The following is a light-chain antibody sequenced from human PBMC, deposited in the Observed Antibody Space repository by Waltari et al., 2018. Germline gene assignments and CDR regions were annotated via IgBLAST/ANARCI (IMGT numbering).Light chain of an antibody. CDR3: HSRDTTSTRV. Sequence: SSELTQDPAMSVAPGQTVTLTYHGDSLRRFFASSYQQRPGLAPFLVAYGANNRPSGSPDRFAGSTSGGTAFLTITGAQADDEAVYFCHSRDTTSTRVFGGGTRLTV. CDR1: SLRRFF. J-gene: IGLJ2*01. V-gene: IGLV3-19*01. CDR2: GAN.